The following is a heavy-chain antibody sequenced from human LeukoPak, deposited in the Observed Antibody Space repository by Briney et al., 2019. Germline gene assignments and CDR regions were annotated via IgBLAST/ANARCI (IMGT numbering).Heavy chain of an antibody. CDR3: AKGDAFDI. V-gene: IGHV3-9*01. CDR2: ISWNSGSI. CDR1: GFTFDDYA. J-gene: IGHJ3*02. Sequence: GGSLRLSCAASGFTFDDYAMHGGREAPGKGLECVSGISWNSGSIGYADSVKGRFTISRDTAKNSLYLQMNSLRAEDTALYYCAKGDAFDIWGQGTMVTVSS.